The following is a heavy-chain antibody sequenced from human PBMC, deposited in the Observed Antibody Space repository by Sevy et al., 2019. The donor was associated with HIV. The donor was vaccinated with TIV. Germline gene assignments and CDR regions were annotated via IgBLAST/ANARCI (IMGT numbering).Heavy chain of an antibody. CDR3: ARSRASDI. V-gene: IGHV3-23*01. CDR2: IGGLDKNT. J-gene: IGHJ3*02. CDR1: GFTYNKYA. Sequence: GGSLRRSCAASGFTYNKYAMSWVRQAPGKGLEWVSIIGGLDKNTYYADSVKGRFTISRDNSNNTQYLQMNSLRAEDTAVYYCARSRASDIWGQGTKVTVSS.